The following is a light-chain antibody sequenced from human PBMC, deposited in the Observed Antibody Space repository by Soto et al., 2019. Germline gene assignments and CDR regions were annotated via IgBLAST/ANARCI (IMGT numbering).Light chain of an antibody. CDR2: DAS. J-gene: IGKJ3*01. CDR1: QDMSNY. V-gene: IGKV1-33*01. Sequence: DIQMTQSPSSLSASVGDRVTITCQASQDMSNYLNWYQQKPGKAPKLLIYDASNLQTGVPSRFSGSGSGTDFTFTINSLQPEDIATYYYQQYDNLPPTFGPGTKVDIK. CDR3: QQYDNLPPT.